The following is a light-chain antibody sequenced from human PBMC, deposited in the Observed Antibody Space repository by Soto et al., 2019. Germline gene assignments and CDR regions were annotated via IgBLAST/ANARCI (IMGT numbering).Light chain of an antibody. Sequence: QSVLTQPPSVSGAPGQRVTISCTGSSSNIGAGYDVHWYQQLPGTAPKLLIYGNSNRPSGVPDRFSGSKSGTSASLAITGLQAEDDDDYYCQSYDSSLSALVFGGGTKLTVL. J-gene: IGLJ2*01. V-gene: IGLV1-40*01. CDR1: SSNIGAGYD. CDR2: GNS. CDR3: QSYDSSLSALV.